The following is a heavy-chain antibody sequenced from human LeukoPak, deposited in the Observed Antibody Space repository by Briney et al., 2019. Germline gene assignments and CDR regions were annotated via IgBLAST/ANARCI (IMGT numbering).Heavy chain of an antibody. CDR3: ARLFDRVTTYDY. Sequence: GGSLRLSCAASGFSFSHYSMSWVRQGPGKGLDWVATIDPDGTWTAYVDSVKGRFTISRDGVQNSLHLQMDSLRADDTAVYYCARLFDRVTTYDYWGQGTQVTVSS. D-gene: IGHD4-17*01. V-gene: IGHV3-7*01. J-gene: IGHJ4*02. CDR2: IDPDGTWT. CDR1: GFSFSHYS.